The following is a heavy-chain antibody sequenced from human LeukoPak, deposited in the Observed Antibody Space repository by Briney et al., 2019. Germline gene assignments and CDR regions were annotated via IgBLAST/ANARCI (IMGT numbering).Heavy chain of an antibody. D-gene: IGHD5-12*01. CDR2: ISSSGSTI. J-gene: IGHJ4*02. CDR1: GFTFSDYY. V-gene: IGHV3-11*01. Sequence: GGSLRLSCAASGFTFSDYYMSWIRQAPGKGVEWVSYISSSGSTIYYADSVKGRFTISRDNAKNSLYLQMNSLRAEDTAVYYCARGGPPRWLQLTTLDYWGQGTLVTVSS. CDR3: ARGGPPRWLQLTTLDY.